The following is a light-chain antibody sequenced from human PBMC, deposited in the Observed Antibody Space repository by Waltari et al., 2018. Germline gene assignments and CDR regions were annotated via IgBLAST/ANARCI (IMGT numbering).Light chain of an antibody. Sequence: QSALTQPAPVSRSPGQSITISCTGTTSDVAKYNFLAWYQHHPAKAPKLMIYEVAKRPSGVSNRFSGSKSGNTASLTISGLQAEDEADYYCCSYAGGGTYVFGRGTKVTVL. V-gene: IGLV2-23*02. CDR2: EVA. J-gene: IGLJ1*01. CDR1: TSDVAKYNF. CDR3: CSYAGGGTYV.